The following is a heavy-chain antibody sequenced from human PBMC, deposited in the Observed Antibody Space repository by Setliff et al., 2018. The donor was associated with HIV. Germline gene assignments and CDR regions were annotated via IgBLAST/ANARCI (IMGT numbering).Heavy chain of an antibody. J-gene: IGHJ3*02. CDR2: INYDESSE. CDR3: AKDGDYRNGDYDAFDI. V-gene: IGHV3-30*02. D-gene: IGHD4-4*01. CDR1: GFTFSTYW. Sequence: GGSLRLSCAASGFTFSTYWMYWVRQAPGKGLEWVAFINYDESSEYYADSVKGRVSISRDNSKNTVDLHMNSLRTEDTAVYYCAKDGDYRNGDYDAFDIWGLGTMVTVSS.